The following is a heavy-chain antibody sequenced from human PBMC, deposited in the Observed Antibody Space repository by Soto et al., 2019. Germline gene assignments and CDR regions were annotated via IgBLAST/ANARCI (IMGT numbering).Heavy chain of an antibody. CDR3: VKAHSGYGLWDY. CDR1: AFTFSSHA. V-gene: IGHV3-64D*06. D-gene: IGHD5-12*01. Sequence: DVQLVESGGGLDQPGGSLRLSCSASAFTFSSHAMYWVRQAPGTGLEYVSTISSNGDSTYYADSVKGRFTMSRDNSKNTLNLQMSSLTAEDTAVYYCVKAHSGYGLWDYWGQGTLVTVSS. J-gene: IGHJ4*02. CDR2: ISSNGDST.